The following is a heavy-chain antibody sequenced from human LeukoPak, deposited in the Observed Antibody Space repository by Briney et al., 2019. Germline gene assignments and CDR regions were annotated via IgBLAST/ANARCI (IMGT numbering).Heavy chain of an antibody. Sequence: GGSLRLSCTASGFTFGDYAMSWVRQAPGKGLEWVAVISYDGSNKYYADSVKGRFTISRDNSKNTLYLQMNSLRAEDTAVYYCARSLEQQLVGWGQGTLVTVSS. CDR3: ARSLEQQLVG. CDR1: GFTFGDYA. CDR2: ISYDGSNK. V-gene: IGHV3-30-3*01. J-gene: IGHJ4*02. D-gene: IGHD6-13*01.